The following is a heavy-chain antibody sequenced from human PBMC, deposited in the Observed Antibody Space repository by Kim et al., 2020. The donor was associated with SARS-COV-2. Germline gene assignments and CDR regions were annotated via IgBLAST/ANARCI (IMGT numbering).Heavy chain of an antibody. V-gene: IGHV3-20*01. CDR1: GFTFDDYG. J-gene: IGHJ5*02. CDR2: INWNGGST. D-gene: IGHD3-9*01. CDR3: ARDRGYDILTGFGGEGFDP. Sequence: GGSLRLSCAASGFTFDDYGMSWVRQAPGKGLEWVSGINWNGGSTGYADSVKGRFTISRDNAKNSLYLQMNSLRAEDTALYHCARDRGYDILTGFGGEGFDPWGQGTLVTVSS.